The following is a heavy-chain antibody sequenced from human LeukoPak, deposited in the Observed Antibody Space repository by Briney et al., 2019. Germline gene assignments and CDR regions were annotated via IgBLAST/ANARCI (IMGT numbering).Heavy chain of an antibody. CDR2: ISYDGSNK. J-gene: IGHJ4*02. V-gene: IGHV3-30-3*01. Sequence: PGGSLRLSCAASGFTFSSYAMHWVRQAPGKGLEWVAVISYDGSNKYYADSVKGRFTISRDNSKNTLYLQMNSLRAEDTAVYYCARDRVVVALYYLDYWGQGTLVTVSS. CDR1: GFTFSSYA. D-gene: IGHD3-22*01. CDR3: ARDRVVVALYYLDY.